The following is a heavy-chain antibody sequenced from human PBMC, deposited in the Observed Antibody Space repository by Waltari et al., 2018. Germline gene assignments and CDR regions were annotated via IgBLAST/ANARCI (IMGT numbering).Heavy chain of an antibody. V-gene: IGHV4-34*01. J-gene: IGHJ6*02. Sequence: QVQLQQWGAGLLKPSETLSLTCAVYGGSFSGYYWRWIRQPPGTGLEWIGEINHSGSTNYNPSLKSRVTISVDTSKNQFSLKLSSVTAADTAVYYCASQGRGGVVVVAATRRPTNYYGMDVWGQGTTVTVSS. CDR1: GGSFSGYY. D-gene: IGHD2-15*01. CDR2: INHSGST. CDR3: ASQGRGGVVVVAATRRPTNYYGMDV.